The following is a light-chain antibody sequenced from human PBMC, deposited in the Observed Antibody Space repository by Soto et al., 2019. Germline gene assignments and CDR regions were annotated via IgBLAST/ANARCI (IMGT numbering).Light chain of an antibody. J-gene: IGKJ4*01. V-gene: IGKV1-5*01. CDR1: QSISSW. CDR2: EAS. CDR3: QQYTNFPLT. Sequence: DIQMTQSPSTLSASVGDRVTITCRASQSISSWLAWYQQKPGKAPKLLIHEASRLESGVASRFSGSESGTEFTLTISGLHAEDSATYYCQQYTNFPLTFGGGTKVEIK.